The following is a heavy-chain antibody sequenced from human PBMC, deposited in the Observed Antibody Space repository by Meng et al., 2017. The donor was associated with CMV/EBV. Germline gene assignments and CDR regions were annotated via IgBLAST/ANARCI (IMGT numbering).Heavy chain of an antibody. V-gene: IGHV3-23*03. CDR3: AKTSVDYFDY. J-gene: IGHJ4*02. D-gene: IGHD5/OR15-5a*01. CDR1: GFTFSSYA. Sequence: GESLKISCAASGFTFSSYAMSWVRQAPGKGLEWVSVIYSGGSNTYYADSVKGRFTISRDNSKNTLYLQMNSLRAEDTAVYYCAKTSVDYFDYWGQGTLVTVSS. CDR2: IYSGGSNT.